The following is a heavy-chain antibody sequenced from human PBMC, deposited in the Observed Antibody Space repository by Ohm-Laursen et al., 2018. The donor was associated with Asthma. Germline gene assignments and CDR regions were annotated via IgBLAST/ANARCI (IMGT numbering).Heavy chain of an antibody. J-gene: IGHJ4*01. CDR2: ISTTGNTI. D-gene: IGHD4-17*01. CDR3: ARDPPVTTVTTGEYFDF. V-gene: IGHV3-11*01. Sequence: GSLRLSCAASGFTFSNYYMSWIRQAPGKGLEWVSYISTTGNTIYYADSVKGRFTISRDNAKNSLYLQMGNLRADDTAVYFCARDPPVTTVTTGEYFDFWGHGTPVTVSS. CDR1: GFTFSNYY.